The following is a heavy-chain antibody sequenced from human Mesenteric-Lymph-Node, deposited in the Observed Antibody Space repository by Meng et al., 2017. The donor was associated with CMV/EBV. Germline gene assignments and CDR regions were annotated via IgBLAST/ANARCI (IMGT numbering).Heavy chain of an antibody. Sequence: SGYTFPTSYYLHWVRQAPGQGLEWMGRINPISDGTNYAQRFQGRVTMTRDTSTNTAYMELSRLRSDDTAVYYCARQYLPDIASAVNYWGQGTLVTVSS. J-gene: IGHJ4*02. V-gene: IGHV1-2*06. CDR2: INPISDGT. CDR1: GYTFPTSYY. CDR3: ARQYLPDIASAVNY. D-gene: IGHD6-13*01.